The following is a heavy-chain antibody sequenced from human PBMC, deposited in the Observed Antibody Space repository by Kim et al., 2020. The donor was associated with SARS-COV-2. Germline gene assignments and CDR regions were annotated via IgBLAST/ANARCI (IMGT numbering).Heavy chain of an antibody. CDR2: ISSSGSTR. Sequence: GGSLRLSCAASGFTFTNYEMHWVRQAPGKGLEWVSYISSSGSTRYYSDSVKGRFTISRDNANKSLYLQMNSPRAEDTGLYYCGRDHAGPGEYFDLWGRGT. CDR3: GRDHAGPGEYFDL. V-gene: IGHV3-48*03. D-gene: IGHD2-2*01. CDR1: GFTFTNYE. J-gene: IGHJ2*01.